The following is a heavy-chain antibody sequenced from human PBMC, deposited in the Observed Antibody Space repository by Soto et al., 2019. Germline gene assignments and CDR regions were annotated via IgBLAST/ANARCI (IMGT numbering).Heavy chain of an antibody. D-gene: IGHD3-3*01. CDR2: IIPIFGAT. V-gene: IGHV1-69*12. Sequence: QVQLVQSGSEVKKPGSSVKVSCKASGGTFSSHAISWVRQAPGQGLEWMGCIIPIFGATNYAQKFQGRVTITADESTATAYRELSSLRSEDTAVYYCARAPFYDFWSGYYREKYFDYWGRGSLVTVSS. CDR1: GGTFSSHA. CDR3: ARAPFYDFWSGYYREKYFDY. J-gene: IGHJ4*02.